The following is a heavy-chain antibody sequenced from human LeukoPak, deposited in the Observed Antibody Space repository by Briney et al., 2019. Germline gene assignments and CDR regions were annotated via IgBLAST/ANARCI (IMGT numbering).Heavy chain of an antibody. V-gene: IGHV1-2*02. Sequence: ASVKVSCKASGYTFTGYYMHWVRQAPGQGLERMGWINPNSGGTNYAQKFQGRVTMTRDTSISTAYMELSRLRSDDTAVYYCARDRTSRGTVPNYWGQGTLVTVSS. D-gene: IGHD2-2*01. CDR2: INPNSGGT. J-gene: IGHJ4*02. CDR3: ARDRTSRGTVPNY. CDR1: GYTFTGYY.